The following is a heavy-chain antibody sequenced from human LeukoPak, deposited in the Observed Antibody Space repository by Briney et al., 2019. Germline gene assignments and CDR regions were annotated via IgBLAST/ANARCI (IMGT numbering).Heavy chain of an antibody. V-gene: IGHV3-9*01. Sequence: GGSLRLSCAASGFTFDDYAMHWVRQAPGKGLEWVSDISWNSGSLGYADSVKGRFTISRDNSKNTLYLQMNSLRAEDTAVYYCAKEGFDSWGQGTLVTVSS. CDR1: GFTFDDYA. CDR2: ISWNSGSL. J-gene: IGHJ4*02. CDR3: AKEGFDS.